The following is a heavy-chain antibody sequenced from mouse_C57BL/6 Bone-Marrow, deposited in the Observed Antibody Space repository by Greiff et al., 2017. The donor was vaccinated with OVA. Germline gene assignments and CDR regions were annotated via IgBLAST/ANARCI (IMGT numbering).Heavy chain of an antibody. Sequence: EVQGVESGGGLVQPGGSLKLSCAASGFTFSDYYMYWVRQTPEKRLEWVAYISNGGGSTYYPDTVKGRFTISRDNAKNTLYLQRSRLKSEDTAMYYCARQSTTAYYFDYWGQGTTLTVSS. D-gene: IGHD1-2*01. CDR3: ARQSTTAYYFDY. CDR1: GFTFSDYY. J-gene: IGHJ2*01. CDR2: ISNGGGST. V-gene: IGHV5-12*01.